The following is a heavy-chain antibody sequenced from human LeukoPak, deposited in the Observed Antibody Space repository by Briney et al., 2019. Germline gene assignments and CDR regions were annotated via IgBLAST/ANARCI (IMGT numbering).Heavy chain of an antibody. CDR3: ARAADYGDSNFDY. D-gene: IGHD4-17*01. Sequence: PPQSLSPTCTLSGGSISISSYYWGWIRHPPGKGLEWIGRIYYSESTHYHPSLKRRVTISVDTSKNQFSLTLTSVTAADTAVYFCARAADYGDSNFDYWGQGTLVSVSS. CDR2: IYYSEST. CDR1: GGSISISSYY. V-gene: IGHV4-39*01. J-gene: IGHJ4*02.